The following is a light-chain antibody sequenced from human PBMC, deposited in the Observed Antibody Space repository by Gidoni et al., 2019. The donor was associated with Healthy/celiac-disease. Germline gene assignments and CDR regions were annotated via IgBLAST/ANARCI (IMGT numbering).Light chain of an antibody. Sequence: EIVLTQSPATLSLSPGERATLSCRASQCVSSYLAWYQQKPGQAPRLLIYDASNRATGIPARFSGSGSGTDFTLTISSLEPEDFAVYYCQQRSNWRALTFGGGTKVEIK. CDR2: DAS. CDR3: QQRSNWRALT. J-gene: IGKJ4*01. V-gene: IGKV3-11*01. CDR1: QCVSSY.